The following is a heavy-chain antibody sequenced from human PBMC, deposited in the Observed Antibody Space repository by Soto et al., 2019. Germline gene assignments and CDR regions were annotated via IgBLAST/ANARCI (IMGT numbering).Heavy chain of an antibody. Sequence: SETLSLTCAVSGGSISSGGYSWSWIRQPPGKGLEWIGYIYHSGSTYYNPSLKSRVTISVDRSKNQFSLKLSSVTAADTAVYYCARGGENNGWFFDSWGLGTLVTVSS. CDR1: GGSISSGGYS. D-gene: IGHD6-19*01. CDR3: ARGGENNGWFFDS. J-gene: IGHJ4*02. V-gene: IGHV4-30-2*01. CDR2: IYHSGST.